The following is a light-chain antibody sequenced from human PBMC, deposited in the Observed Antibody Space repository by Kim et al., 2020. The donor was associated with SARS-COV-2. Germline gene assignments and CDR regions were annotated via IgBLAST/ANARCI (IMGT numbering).Light chain of an antibody. CDR2: GAS. CDR3: QQANSFPPT. CDR1: QGIAGW. J-gene: IGKJ4*01. Sequence: ASVGERVSITWRASQGIAGWLAWYQQKPGKAPKSLIYGASILESEVPTRFSGSGSETDFTLTISSLQPEDYAIYYGQQANSFPPTCGGGTKVDIK. V-gene: IGKV1-12*01.